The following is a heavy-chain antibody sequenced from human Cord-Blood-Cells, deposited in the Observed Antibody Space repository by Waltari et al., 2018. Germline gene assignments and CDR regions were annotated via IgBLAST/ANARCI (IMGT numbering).Heavy chain of an antibody. CDR3: ARGPGSYQYFDY. J-gene: IGHJ4*02. Sequence: QVQLQESGPGLVKPSAPLSLTCAVSGSSISSGYYWRWIRQPPGKGVEWIGSIYHSGSTYYNPSLKSRVTISVDTSKNQFSLKLSSVTAADTAVYYCARGPGSYQYFDYWGQGTLVTVSS. V-gene: IGHV4-38-2*01. CDR2: IYHSGST. D-gene: IGHD3-10*01. CDR1: GSSISSGYY.